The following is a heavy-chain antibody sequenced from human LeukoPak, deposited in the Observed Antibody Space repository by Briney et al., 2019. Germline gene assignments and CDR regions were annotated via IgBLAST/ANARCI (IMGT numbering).Heavy chain of an antibody. Sequence: KPSETLSLTCAVYGGSFSGYYWSWIRQPPGKGLEWIGEINRSGSTNYNPSLKSRVTISVDTSKNQFSLKLSSVTAADTAVYYCASGQGPYGDYMSWFDPWGQGTLVTVSS. CDR1: GGSFSGYY. CDR3: ASGQGPYGDYMSWFDP. J-gene: IGHJ5*02. CDR2: INRSGST. D-gene: IGHD4-17*01. V-gene: IGHV4-34*01.